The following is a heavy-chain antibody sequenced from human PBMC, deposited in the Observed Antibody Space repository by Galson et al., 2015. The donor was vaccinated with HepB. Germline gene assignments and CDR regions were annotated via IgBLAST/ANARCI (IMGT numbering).Heavy chain of an antibody. V-gene: IGHV1-46*01. D-gene: IGHD3-22*01. Sequence: SVKVSCKASGGTFSRYAISWVRQAPGQGLEWMGIINPSGGSTSYAQKFQGRVTMTRDTSTSTVYMELSSLRSEDTAVYYCARGASALRITMIVMTGWFDPWGQGTLVTVSS. J-gene: IGHJ5*02. CDR2: INPSGGST. CDR1: GGTFSRYA. CDR3: ARGASALRITMIVMTGWFDP.